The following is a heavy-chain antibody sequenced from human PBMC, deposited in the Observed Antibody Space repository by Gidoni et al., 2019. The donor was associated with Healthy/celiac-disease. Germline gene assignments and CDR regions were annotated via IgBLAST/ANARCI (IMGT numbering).Heavy chain of an antibody. J-gene: IGHJ6*02. CDR1: GFTFSNAW. Sequence: EVQLVESGGGLVKPGGSLRLSCAASGFTFSNAWRSWVRQAPGKGLEWVGRIKSKTDGGTTDYAAPVKGRFTISRDDSKNTLYLQMNSLKTEDTAVYYCTTDADGEDVEEGGYYYYGMDVWGQGTTVTVSS. D-gene: IGHD4-17*01. CDR3: TTDADGEDVEEGGYYYYGMDV. CDR2: IKSKTDGGTT. V-gene: IGHV3-15*01.